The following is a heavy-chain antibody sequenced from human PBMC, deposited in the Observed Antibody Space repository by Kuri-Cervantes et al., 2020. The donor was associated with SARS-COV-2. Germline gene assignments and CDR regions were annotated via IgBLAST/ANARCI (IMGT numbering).Heavy chain of an antibody. CDR2: ISYDGNNE. J-gene: IGHJ6*02. D-gene: IGHD7-27*01. V-gene: IGHV3-30-3*01. CDR3: ARSHAVGKTSYFALDV. Sequence: GESLKISCAASAFTFSSYAMHWVRQAPGKGLEWVAVISYDGNNEYYAESVRGRFTISRDNSKNSLYLQMNSLRAEDTAVYYCARSHAVGKTSYFALDVWGQGTTVTVSS. CDR1: AFTFSSYA.